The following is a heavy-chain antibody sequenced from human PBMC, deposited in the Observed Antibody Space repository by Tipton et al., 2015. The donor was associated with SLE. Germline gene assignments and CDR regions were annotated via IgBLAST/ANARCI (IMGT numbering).Heavy chain of an antibody. D-gene: IGHD6-19*01. CDR2: IWYDGSNK. J-gene: IGHJ3*02. V-gene: IGHV3-33*01. Sequence: QVQLVQSGGGVVQPGRSLRLSCAAPGFTFSSYGMHWVRQARGKGLEWVAVIWYDGSNKYYADSVKGRFTISRDNSKNTLYLQMNSLRAEDTAVYYCTTVGSGWYGGDAFDIWGQGTMVTVSS. CDR3: TTVGSGWYGGDAFDI. CDR1: GFTFSSYG.